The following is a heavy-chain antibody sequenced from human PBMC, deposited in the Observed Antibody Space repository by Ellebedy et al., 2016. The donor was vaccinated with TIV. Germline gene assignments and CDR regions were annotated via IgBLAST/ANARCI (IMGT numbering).Heavy chain of an antibody. CDR2: TYYRSTWYN. V-gene: IGHV6-1*01. CDR1: GDSVSSNTAA. D-gene: IGHD6-19*01. Sequence: MPSETLSLTCGISGDSVSSNTAAWNWIRQSPSRGLEWLGRTYYRSTWYNDYAASVSGRITFNSDTSKNQFSLHLNSVTPEDTAVYYCASRIPSGHDAFDIWGQGTMVTVSA. CDR3: ASRIPSGHDAFDI. J-gene: IGHJ3*02.